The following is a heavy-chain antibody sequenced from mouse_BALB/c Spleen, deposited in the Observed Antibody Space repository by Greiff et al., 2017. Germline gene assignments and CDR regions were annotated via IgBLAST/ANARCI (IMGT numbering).Heavy chain of an antibody. CDR1: GFAFSSYD. CDR2: ISSGGGST. V-gene: IGHV5-12-1*01. D-gene: IGHD2-1*01. Sequence: EVQLVESGGGLVKPGGSLKLSCAASGFAFSSYDMSWVRQTPEKRLEWVAYISSGGGSTYYPDTVKGRFTISRDNAKNTLYLQMSSLKSEDTAMYYCARYGKNWYFDVWGAGTTVTVSS. J-gene: IGHJ1*01. CDR3: ARYGKNWYFDV.